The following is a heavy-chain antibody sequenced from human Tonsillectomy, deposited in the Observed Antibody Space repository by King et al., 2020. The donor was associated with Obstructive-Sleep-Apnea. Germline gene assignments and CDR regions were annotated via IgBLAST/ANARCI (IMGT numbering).Heavy chain of an antibody. CDR2: MNPNSGSA. V-gene: IGHV1-8*02. CDR1: GYTFTSHD. CDR3: ARVLGYCSSPTCGGVDY. J-gene: IGHJ4*02. Sequence: VQLVQSGAEVKRPGASVKVSCKASGYTFTSHDINWVRQATGQGLEWMGWMNPNSGSAGFAQKFQGRVTMTRDTSISTAYMELGSLRSEDSAIYYCARVLGYCSSPTCGGVDYWGQGTLVTVSS. D-gene: IGHD2-2*01.